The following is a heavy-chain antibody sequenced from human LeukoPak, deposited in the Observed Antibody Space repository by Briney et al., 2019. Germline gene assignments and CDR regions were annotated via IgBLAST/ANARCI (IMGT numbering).Heavy chain of an antibody. V-gene: IGHV1-18*01. CDR2: ISAYNGNT. CDR1: GYTFTSYG. D-gene: IGHD5-18*01. Sequence: ASVKVSCKASGYTFTSYGISWVRQAPGQGLEWMGWISAYNGNTNYAQKLQGRATMTTDTSTSTAYMELRSLRSDDTAVYYCARDWAVKGYQKAFDIWGQGTMVTVSS. J-gene: IGHJ3*02. CDR3: ARDWAVKGYQKAFDI.